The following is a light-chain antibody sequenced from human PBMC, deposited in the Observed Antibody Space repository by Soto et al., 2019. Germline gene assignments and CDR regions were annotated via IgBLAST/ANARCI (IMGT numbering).Light chain of an antibody. Sequence: QSVLTQPDSVSGSPGQSITISCTGTSSDVGGYNYVSWYQQHPGKAPKLMIYDVSNRPSGVSNRFSGSKSGNTASLTISGLQAEDEADYYCSSYTSSSTLFHVVFGGGTQLTVL. V-gene: IGLV2-14*01. J-gene: IGLJ2*01. CDR3: SSYTSSSTLFHVV. CDR2: DVS. CDR1: SSDVGGYNY.